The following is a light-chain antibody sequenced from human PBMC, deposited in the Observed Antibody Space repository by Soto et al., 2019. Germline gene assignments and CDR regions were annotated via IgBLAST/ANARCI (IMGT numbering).Light chain of an antibody. CDR1: QSVRSD. Sequence: EVVMTQSPATLSVSPGERATRSCWASQSVRSDLAWYQQKPGQTPRLLIYGASTRAPGIPDRFSGSGSGTEFTLTISSLQSEDFAVYYCQQYNNWPPITFGQGTRLEI. CDR3: QQYNNWPPIT. V-gene: IGKV3-15*01. J-gene: IGKJ5*01. CDR2: GAS.